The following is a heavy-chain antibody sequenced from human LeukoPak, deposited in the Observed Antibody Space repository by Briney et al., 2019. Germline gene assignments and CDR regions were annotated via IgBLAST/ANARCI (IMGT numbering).Heavy chain of an antibody. CDR3: ARALVGGSYYYAMDV. CDR2: INWNGGST. Sequence: PGGSLRLSCAASGFTFDDRVMSWVRQVPGKGLEWVSGINWNGGSTGYADSVKGRFTISRDNAKNSLYLQMNSLRAEDTALYHCARALVGGSYYYAMDVWGQGTTVIVTS. V-gene: IGHV3-20*01. J-gene: IGHJ6*02. D-gene: IGHD1-26*01. CDR1: GFTFDDRV.